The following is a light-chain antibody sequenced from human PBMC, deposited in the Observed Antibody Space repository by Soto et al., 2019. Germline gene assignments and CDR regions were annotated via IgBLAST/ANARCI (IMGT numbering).Light chain of an antibody. J-gene: IGLJ1*01. V-gene: IGLV2-8*01. CDR3: CSYAGNDHYV. Sequence: QSALTQPPSASGSPGQSVTISCTGTSCDVGGYNYVSWYQQHPGKAPKLIIYEVNKRPSGVPDRFSGAKSGNTASLSVSGLQAEDEADYYCCSYAGNDHYVFGTGTKVTVL. CDR2: EVN. CDR1: SCDVGGYNY.